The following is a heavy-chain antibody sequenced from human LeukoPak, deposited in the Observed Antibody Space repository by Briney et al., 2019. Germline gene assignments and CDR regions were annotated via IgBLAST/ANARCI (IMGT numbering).Heavy chain of an antibody. Sequence: GGSLRLSCAASGFTFSDYYMSWIRQAPGKGLAWVSYISSSGSTIYYADSVKGRFTISRDNAKNSLYLQMNSLRAEDTAVYYCASNRYSGSYYTFDSFDYWGQGTLVTVSS. V-gene: IGHV3-11*01. CDR3: ASNRYSGSYYTFDSFDY. D-gene: IGHD1-26*01. J-gene: IGHJ4*02. CDR1: GFTFSDYY. CDR2: ISSSGSTI.